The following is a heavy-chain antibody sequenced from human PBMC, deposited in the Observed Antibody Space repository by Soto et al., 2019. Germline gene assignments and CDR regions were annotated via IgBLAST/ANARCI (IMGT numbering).Heavy chain of an antibody. CDR1: GFTFSSYG. J-gene: IGHJ4*02. Sequence: GGSLRLSCAASGFTFSSYGMHWVRQAPGKGLEWVAVIWYDGSNKYYADSVKGRFTISRDNSKNTLYLQMNSLRAEDTAVYYCARDFRDYGSGTFDYWGQGTLVTVSS. V-gene: IGHV3-33*01. D-gene: IGHD3-10*01. CDR2: IWYDGSNK. CDR3: ARDFRDYGSGTFDY.